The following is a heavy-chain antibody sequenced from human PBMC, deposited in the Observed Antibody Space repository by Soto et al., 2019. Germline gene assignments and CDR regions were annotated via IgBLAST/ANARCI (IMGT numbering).Heavy chain of an antibody. V-gene: IGHV4-4*02. CDR1: GGSISSSHW. D-gene: IGHD2-21*01. J-gene: IGHJ4*02. CDR3: ARGPDLGWD. Sequence: QVQLQESGPGLVKPSGTLSLTCAVSGGSISSSHWWSWVRQPPGKGLEWIGEIYNSGRTKYNPSLKSRLTISLDKSENQFSLTLTSVTAADTAVYYCARGPDLGWDWGQGTLVTVSS. CDR2: IYNSGRT.